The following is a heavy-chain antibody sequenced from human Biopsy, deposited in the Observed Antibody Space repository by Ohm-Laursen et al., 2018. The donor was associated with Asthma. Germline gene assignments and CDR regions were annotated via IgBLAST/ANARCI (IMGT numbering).Heavy chain of an antibody. CDR1: GFAVSRDH. V-gene: IGHV3-53*01. Sequence: SLRLSCAASGFAVSRDHMFWVRQAPGKGLEWVSVIYSGGTSHTADSVRGRFTISRDYSKNTLYLQMHSLRAEDTAVYYCARGDSSGWSHYYFDYWGRGTLVTVSS. CDR3: ARGDSSGWSHYYFDY. D-gene: IGHD6-19*01. CDR2: IYSGGTS. J-gene: IGHJ4*02.